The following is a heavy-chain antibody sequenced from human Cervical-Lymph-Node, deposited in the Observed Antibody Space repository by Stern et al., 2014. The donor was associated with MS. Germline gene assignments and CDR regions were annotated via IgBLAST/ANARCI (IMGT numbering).Heavy chain of an antibody. D-gene: IGHD1-7*01. CDR3: GRDLRVLGTTGWFDP. J-gene: IGHJ5*02. CDR2: ISTYNGKT. CDR1: GYTFTTFG. V-gene: IGHV1-18*01. Sequence: VQLVESGPEVKNPGASVKVSCKASGYTFTTFGVHWVRQAPGQGLEWMGWISTYNGKTNYAQKFQGRVIMSTDTSTTTAYMELRSLRSDDTAIYYCGRDLRVLGTTGWFDPWGQGTLVTVSS.